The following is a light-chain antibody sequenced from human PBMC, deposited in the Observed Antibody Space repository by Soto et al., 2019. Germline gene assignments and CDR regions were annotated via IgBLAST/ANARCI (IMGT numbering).Light chain of an antibody. Sequence: EIVMTQSLDTLSVSPGERATLSCRASQSVNSNLAWYQQKPGQAPRLLISGASTRATGIPTRFSGSGSGTEFTLTISSLQSEDFALYYCQKYNNWPYTFGQGTKLEIK. CDR3: QKYNNWPYT. CDR2: GAS. CDR1: QSVNSN. V-gene: IGKV3-15*01. J-gene: IGKJ2*01.